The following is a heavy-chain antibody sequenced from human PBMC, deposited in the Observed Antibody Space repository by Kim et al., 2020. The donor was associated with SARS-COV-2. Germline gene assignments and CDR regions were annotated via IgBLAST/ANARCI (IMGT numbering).Heavy chain of an antibody. J-gene: IGHJ3*01. CDR2: IFYDGIDK. CDR3: AKESNTFDL. Sequence: GGSLRLSCEASGFTFSSYHMHWVRQAPGKGLEWVALIFYDGIDKYYADSVKGRFTISRDNSKNTLYLQMNSLTTEDTALYYCAKESNTFDLWGQGTMVTVSS. CDR1: GFTFSSYH. V-gene: IGHV3-30*18.